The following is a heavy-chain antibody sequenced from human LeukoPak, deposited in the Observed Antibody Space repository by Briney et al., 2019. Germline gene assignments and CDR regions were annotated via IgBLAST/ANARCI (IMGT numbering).Heavy chain of an antibody. CDR1: GFTFSSHG. Sequence: PGRSLRLSCAASGFTFSSHGMHWVRQAPGKGLEWVAVISYDGSNKYYADSVKGRFTISRDNARESVFLQMDSLRVDDTAVYYCARTYDFGRGPPGDAFDNWGPGTWVIVSS. CDR3: ARTYDFGRGPPGDAFDN. D-gene: IGHD3-3*01. CDR2: ISYDGSNK. J-gene: IGHJ3*02. V-gene: IGHV3-30*03.